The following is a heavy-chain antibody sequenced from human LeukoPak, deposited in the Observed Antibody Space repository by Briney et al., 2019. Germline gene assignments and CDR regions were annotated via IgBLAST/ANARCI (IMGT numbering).Heavy chain of an antibody. CDR1: GFTFSSYA. D-gene: IGHD4-17*01. CDR3: ARTEGPYGDYDY. V-gene: IGHV3-23*01. Sequence: PGGSLRLSCAASGFTFSSYAMSWVRQAPGKGLEWVSAISGSGGSTYYADSVKGRFTISRDNSKNTLYLQMNSLRAEDTAVYYCARTEGPYGDYDYWGQGTLVTVSS. CDR2: ISGSGGST. J-gene: IGHJ4*02.